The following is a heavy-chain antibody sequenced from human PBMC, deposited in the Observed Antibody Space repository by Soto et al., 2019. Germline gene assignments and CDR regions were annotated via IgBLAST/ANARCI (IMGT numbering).Heavy chain of an antibody. CDR3: AKGCGNYWAFDY. D-gene: IGHD1-26*01. Sequence: QVHLVESGGGVVQPGRSLRLSCAASGFSFSTYGMHWVRQAPGKGLEWVAFISNDGSNKYYADSVKGRFTISRDNSKNTLYLQIKSLRAEDTAVYYCAKGCGNYWAFDYWGQGTLVTVSS. J-gene: IGHJ4*02. CDR1: GFSFSTYG. CDR2: ISNDGSNK. V-gene: IGHV3-30*18.